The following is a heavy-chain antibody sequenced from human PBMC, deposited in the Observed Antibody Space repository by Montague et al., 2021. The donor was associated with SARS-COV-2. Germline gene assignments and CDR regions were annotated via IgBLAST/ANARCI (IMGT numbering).Heavy chain of an antibody. CDR1: GFTFHDYA. CDR2: ISWNSGSI. CDR3: AKDRGYYGSGSYFEY. Sequence: FLSLSSSASGFTFHDYALHWVRQVPGKGLEWVSGISWNSGSIGYGDSVKGRFTISRDNAKNSLYLQMNSLRAEDTALYYCAKDRGYYGSGSYFEYWGQGTLVTVSS. J-gene: IGHJ4*02. D-gene: IGHD3-10*01. V-gene: IGHV3-9*01.